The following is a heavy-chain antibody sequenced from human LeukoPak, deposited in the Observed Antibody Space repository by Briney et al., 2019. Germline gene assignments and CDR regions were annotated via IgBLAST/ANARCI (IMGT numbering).Heavy chain of an antibody. J-gene: IGHJ4*02. D-gene: IGHD4-23*01. Sequence: SETLSLTCTVSGGSISSSSYYWGWIRQPPGKGLEWIGSIYYSGSTYYNPSLKSRVTISVDTSKNQFSLKLSSVTAADTAVYYCARVSRTTGVLDYWGQGTLVTVSS. V-gene: IGHV4-39*07. CDR3: ARVSRTTGVLDY. CDR1: GGSISSSSYY. CDR2: IYYSGST.